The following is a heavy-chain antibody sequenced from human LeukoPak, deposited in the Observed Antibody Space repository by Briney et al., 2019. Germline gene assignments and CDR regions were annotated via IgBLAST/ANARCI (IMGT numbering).Heavy chain of an antibody. J-gene: IGHJ4*02. Sequence: SETLSLTCTVSGGSISSYYWSWIRQPPGKGLEWIGYIYYSGSTNYNPSLKSRVTISVDTSKNQFSLKLSSVTAADTAVYYCARHHTIGVTSSPFDYWGQGTLVTVSS. CDR3: ARHHTIGVTSSPFDY. D-gene: IGHD3-9*01. CDR1: GGSISSYY. V-gene: IGHV4-59*08. CDR2: IYYSGST.